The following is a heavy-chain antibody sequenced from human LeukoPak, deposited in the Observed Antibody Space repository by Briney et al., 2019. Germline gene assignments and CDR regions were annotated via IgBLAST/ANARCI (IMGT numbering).Heavy chain of an antibody. CDR2: IRYDGSNK. D-gene: IGHD2-15*01. CDR3: AKDRWAFAHCSGGSCPFHY. Sequence: GGSLRLSCAGSGFTFSSYGMHWVRQAPGKGMQWVAFIRYDGSNKYYAVSVKGRFTISRDNSKNTLYLQMNSLRAEDTAVYYCAKDRWAFAHCSGGSCPFHYWGQGTLVTVSS. CDR1: GFTFSSYG. J-gene: IGHJ4*02. V-gene: IGHV3-30*02.